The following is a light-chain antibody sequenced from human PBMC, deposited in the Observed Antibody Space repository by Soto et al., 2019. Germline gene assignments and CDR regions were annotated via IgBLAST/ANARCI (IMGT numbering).Light chain of an antibody. Sequence: ESVLTQSPDTLSLSPGERATLSCRASQSVSSSYLAWYQQKPGQAPRLLIYGASNRATGIPDRFSGSGSGTDFTLTISSLEPEDFALYYCQQYASSPWTFGQGNKVEI. J-gene: IGKJ1*01. CDR1: QSVSSSY. V-gene: IGKV3-20*01. CDR2: GAS. CDR3: QQYASSPWT.